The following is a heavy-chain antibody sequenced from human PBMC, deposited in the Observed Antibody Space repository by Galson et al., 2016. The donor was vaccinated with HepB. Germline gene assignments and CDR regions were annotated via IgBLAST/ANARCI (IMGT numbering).Heavy chain of an antibody. D-gene: IGHD3-3*01. CDR3: ATSKGDFWSGSPKEHWFDA. J-gene: IGHJ5*02. CDR2: IDPSDSYI. CDR1: GYSFTPYC. Sequence: QSGAEVKKPGESLKISCKASGYSFTPYCINWVRQMPGKGLEWMGRIDPSDSYIHYSPSFQGHVSISVDKSISTAYVQWSSLKASDTAIYYCATSKGDFWSGSPKEHWFDAWGQGTLVTVSS. V-gene: IGHV5-10-1*01.